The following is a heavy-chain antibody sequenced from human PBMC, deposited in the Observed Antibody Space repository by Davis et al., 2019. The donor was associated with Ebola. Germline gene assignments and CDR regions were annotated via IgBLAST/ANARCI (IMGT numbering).Heavy chain of an antibody. CDR2: IYYSGST. J-gene: IGHJ6*02. CDR3: ARDPFHGMDV. CDR1: GGSISSYY. V-gene: IGHV4-59*01. Sequence: SETLSLTCTVPGGSISSYYWSWIRQPPGKGLEWIGYIYYSGSTNYNPSLKSRVTISVDTSKNQFSLKLSSVTAADTAVYYCARDPFHGMDVWGQGTTVTVSS.